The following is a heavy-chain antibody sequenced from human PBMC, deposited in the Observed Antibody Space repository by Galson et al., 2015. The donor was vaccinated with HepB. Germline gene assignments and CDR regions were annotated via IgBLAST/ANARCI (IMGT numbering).Heavy chain of an antibody. V-gene: IGHV3-33*08. J-gene: IGHJ4*02. Sequence: SLRLSCAASGFTFSSYGMHWVRQAPGKGLEWVAVIWYDGSNKYYADSVKGRFTISRDNSKNTLYLQMNSLRAEDTAVYYCARDQPLYDFWSGTLLYWGQGTLVTVSS. CDR1: GFTFSSYG. CDR2: IWYDGSNK. D-gene: IGHD3-3*01. CDR3: ARDQPLYDFWSGTLLY.